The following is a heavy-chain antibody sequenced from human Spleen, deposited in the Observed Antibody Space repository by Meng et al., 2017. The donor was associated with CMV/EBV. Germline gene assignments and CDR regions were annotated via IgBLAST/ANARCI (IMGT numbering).Heavy chain of an antibody. J-gene: IGHJ5*02. CDR1: GVSLNTGGVG. V-gene: IGHV2-5*01. Sequence: SGVSLNTGGVGWGWTRQPPGKAVEGLAHMYCRDDKRYSPSLKSRRTITRDTCNNQVSPTMTNIDRGDTGTYYCEHTSIAGPEDWFDHWGQGTLVTVSS. CDR2: MYCRDDK. CDR3: EHTSIAGPEDWFDH. D-gene: IGHD6-13*01.